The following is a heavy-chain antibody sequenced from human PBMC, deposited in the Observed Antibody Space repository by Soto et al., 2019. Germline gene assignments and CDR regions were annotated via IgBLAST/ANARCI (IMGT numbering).Heavy chain of an antibody. CDR3: ASSRYGIGAGMDV. V-gene: IGHV3-9*01. D-gene: IGHD1-26*01. J-gene: IGHJ6*02. Sequence: GGSLRLSCAASGFTFDDYAMHWVRQAPGKGLEWVSGISWNSGSIGYADSVKGRFTISRDNSKNTLYLQMNSLRVEDTAVYYCASSRYGIGAGMDVWGQGTTVTVSS. CDR2: ISWNSGSI. CDR1: GFTFDDYA.